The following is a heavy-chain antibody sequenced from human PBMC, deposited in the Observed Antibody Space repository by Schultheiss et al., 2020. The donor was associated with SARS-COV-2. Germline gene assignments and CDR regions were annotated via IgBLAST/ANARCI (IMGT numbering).Heavy chain of an antibody. V-gene: IGHV3-74*01. Sequence: GGSLRLSCAASGFTFSSYWMHWVRQAPGKGLVWVSRINDDGSSTSYADSVKGRFTISRDNAKNSLYLQMNSLRDEDTAVYYCARAHQTTVTTDYYYYGMDVWGQGTTVTVSS. D-gene: IGHD4-17*01. CDR1: GFTFSSYW. J-gene: IGHJ6*02. CDR2: INDDGSST. CDR3: ARAHQTTVTTDYYYYGMDV.